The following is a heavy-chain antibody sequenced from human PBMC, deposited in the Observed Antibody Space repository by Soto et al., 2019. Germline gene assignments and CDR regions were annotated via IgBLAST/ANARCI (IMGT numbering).Heavy chain of an antibody. D-gene: IGHD6-6*01. Sequence: ASVKVSCKASGYTFTSYYMHWVRQAPGQGLEWMGIINPSGGSTSYAQKFQGRVTMTRDTSTSTVYMELSSLRSEDTAVYYCARPTIAARFGYWFDPWGQGTLVTV. CDR2: INPSGGST. V-gene: IGHV1-46*01. CDR3: ARPTIAARFGYWFDP. J-gene: IGHJ5*02. CDR1: GYTFTSYY.